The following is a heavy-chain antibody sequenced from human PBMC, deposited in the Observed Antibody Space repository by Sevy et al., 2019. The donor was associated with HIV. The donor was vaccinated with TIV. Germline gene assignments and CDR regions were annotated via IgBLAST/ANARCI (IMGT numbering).Heavy chain of an antibody. CDR1: DGSFSGYY. J-gene: IGHJ4*02. CDR3: ARGLRNVVRGVITTAHFDY. Sequence: SETLSLTCAVYDGSFSGYYWSWIRQPPGKGLEWIGEINHSGSTNYNPSLKSRVTISVDTSKNQFSLKLSSVTAADTAVYYCARGLRNVVRGVITTAHFDYWGQGTLVTVSS. D-gene: IGHD3-10*01. CDR2: INHSGST. V-gene: IGHV4-34*01.